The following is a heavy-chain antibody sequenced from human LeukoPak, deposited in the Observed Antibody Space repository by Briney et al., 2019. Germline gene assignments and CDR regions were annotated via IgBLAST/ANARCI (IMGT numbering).Heavy chain of an antibody. J-gene: IGHJ3*02. CDR2: ISYDGGNK. D-gene: IGHD6-13*01. CDR1: GFTFSSYG. CDR3: AKEQQQLGHDALDI. V-gene: IGHV3-30*18. Sequence: GGSLRLSCAASGFTFSSYGMHWVRQAPGKGLEWVAVISYDGGNKFYADSVGGRFTISRDNSKNTLYLQMNSLRAEDTAVYYCAKEQQQLGHDALDIWGQGTMATVSS.